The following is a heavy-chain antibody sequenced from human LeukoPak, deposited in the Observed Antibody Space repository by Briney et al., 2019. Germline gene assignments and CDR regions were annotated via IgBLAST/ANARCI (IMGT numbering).Heavy chain of an antibody. D-gene: IGHD3-10*01. Sequence: PGGCLRLSCAASGFTFSSYGMHWVRQAPGKGLEWVAFIRYDGSNKYYADSVKGRFTISRDNSKNTLYLQMNSLRAEDTAVYYCAKDLVTVGFGELLDYWGQGTLVTVSS. V-gene: IGHV3-30*02. J-gene: IGHJ4*02. CDR3: AKDLVTVGFGELLDY. CDR2: IRYDGSNK. CDR1: GFTFSSYG.